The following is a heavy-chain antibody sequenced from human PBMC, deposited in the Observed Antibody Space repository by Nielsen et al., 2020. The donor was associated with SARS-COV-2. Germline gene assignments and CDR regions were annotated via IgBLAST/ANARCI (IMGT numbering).Heavy chain of an antibody. V-gene: IGHV1-18*04. Sequence: ASVKVSCKASGYTFTSYGISWVRQAPGQGLEWMGWINAGNGNTKYSQKFQGRVTITRDTSASTAYMELSSLRSEDTAVYYCARDGIAVGSFDYWGQGTLVTVSS. D-gene: IGHD6-19*01. CDR1: GYTFTSYG. J-gene: IGHJ4*02. CDR2: INAGNGNT. CDR3: ARDGIAVGSFDY.